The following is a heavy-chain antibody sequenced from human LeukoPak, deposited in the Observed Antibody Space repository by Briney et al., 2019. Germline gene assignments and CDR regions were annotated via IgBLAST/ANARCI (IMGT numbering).Heavy chain of an antibody. CDR3: ARDMGYYDSSGYGPKHSEDAFDI. J-gene: IGHJ3*02. Sequence: SETLSLTCTVSGGSISSSSYYWGWIRQPPGKGLEWIGSIYYSGSTYYNPSLKSRVTISVDTSKNQFSLKLSSVTAADTAVYYCARDMGYYDSSGYGPKHSEDAFDIWGQGTMVTVSS. CDR2: IYYSGST. V-gene: IGHV4-39*07. CDR1: GGSISSSSYY. D-gene: IGHD3-22*01.